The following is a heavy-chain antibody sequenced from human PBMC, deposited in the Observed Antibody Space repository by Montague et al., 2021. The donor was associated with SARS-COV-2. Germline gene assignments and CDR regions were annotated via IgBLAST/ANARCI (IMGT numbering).Heavy chain of an antibody. J-gene: IGHJ2*01. V-gene: IGHV4-31*03. D-gene: IGHD2-21*02. CDR3: ARVHTAVVTAMRYFDL. Sequence: TLSLTCTVSGGSISSGGYYWSWIRQHPGKGLEWIGYIYYSGSTYYNPSLKSRVTISVDTSKNQFSLKLSSVTAADTAVYYCARVHTAVVTAMRYFDLWGRGTLVTVSS. CDR1: GGSISSGGYY. CDR2: IYYSGST.